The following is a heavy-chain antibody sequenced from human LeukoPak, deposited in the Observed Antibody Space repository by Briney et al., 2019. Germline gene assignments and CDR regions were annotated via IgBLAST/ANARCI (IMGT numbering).Heavy chain of an antibody. CDR3: ARDEAYYYDSSGYIHQRFDY. CDR1: GGSISSSSYY. J-gene: IGHJ4*02. V-gene: IGHV4-39*07. Sequence: PSETLSLTCTVSGGSISSSSYYWGWIRQPPGKGLEWIGSIYYSGSTYYNPSLKSRVTISVDTSKSQFSLKLSSVTAADTAVYYCARDEAYYYDSSGYIHQRFDYWGQGTLVAVSS. D-gene: IGHD3-22*01. CDR2: IYYSGST.